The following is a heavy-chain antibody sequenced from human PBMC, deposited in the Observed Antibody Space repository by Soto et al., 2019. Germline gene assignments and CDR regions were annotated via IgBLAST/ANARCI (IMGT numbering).Heavy chain of an antibody. CDR3: ATDQSYYYDSSDYTYT. CDR1: GYTLPELS. D-gene: IGHD3-22*01. V-gene: IGHV1-24*01. Sequence: ASVKVSCKVSGYTLPELSMHWVRQAPGKGLEWMGGFDPEDGETIYAQKFQGRVTMTEDTSTDTAYMELSSLRSEDTAVYYCATDQSYYYDSSDYTYTWCQSIPVTVSS. J-gene: IGHJ4*02. CDR2: FDPEDGET.